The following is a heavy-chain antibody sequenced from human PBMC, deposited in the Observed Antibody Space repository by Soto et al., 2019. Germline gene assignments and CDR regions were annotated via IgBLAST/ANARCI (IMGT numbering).Heavy chain of an antibody. J-gene: IGHJ6*02. V-gene: IGHV3-9*01. Sequence: EVQLVESGGGLVQPGRSLRLSCAASGFTFDDHAMHWVRQVPGKGLEWVSAISWNSANIGYADSVKGRFTISRDNAKSSQYLQMNSLSPEDTARYYCARGILGGEHPFYNKMDVWGQGTTVTVSS. CDR1: GFTFDDHA. D-gene: IGHD1-1*01. CDR3: ARGILGGEHPFYNKMDV. CDR2: ISWNSANI.